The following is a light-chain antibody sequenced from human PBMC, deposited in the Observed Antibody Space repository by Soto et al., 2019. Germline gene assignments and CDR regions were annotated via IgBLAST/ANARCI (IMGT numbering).Light chain of an antibody. CDR3: QQYNNWPRT. CDR1: QSVSSN. CDR2: GAF. V-gene: IGKV3-15*01. J-gene: IGKJ1*01. Sequence: EIVMTQSPATLSVSPGERATLSCRARQSVSSNVAWYQQKPGQAPRLLIYGAFTRATGVPARFSGSASGTEFTLTISSLQSEDSAVYYCQQYNNWPRTFGQGTKVDIK.